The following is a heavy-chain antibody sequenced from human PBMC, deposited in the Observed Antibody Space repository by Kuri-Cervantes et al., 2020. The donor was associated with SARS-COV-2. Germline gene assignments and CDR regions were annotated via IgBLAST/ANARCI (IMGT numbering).Heavy chain of an antibody. CDR1: GYTLTELS. Sequence: ASVKVSCKVSGYTLTELSMHWVRQAPGKGLEWMGGFDPEDGETIYAQKFQGRVTMTEDTSTDTAYVELSSLRSEDTAVYYCATVRGITIFGVVRYYGMDVWGQGTTVTVSS. D-gene: IGHD3-3*01. J-gene: IGHJ6*02. CDR3: ATVRGITIFGVVRYYGMDV. V-gene: IGHV1-24*01. CDR2: FDPEDGET.